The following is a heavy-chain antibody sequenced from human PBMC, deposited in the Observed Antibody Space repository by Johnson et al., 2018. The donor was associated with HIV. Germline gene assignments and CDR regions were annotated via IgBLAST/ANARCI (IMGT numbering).Heavy chain of an antibody. V-gene: IGHV3-11*04. CDR1: GFTFSDYY. J-gene: IGHJ3*02. D-gene: IGHD3-22*01. CDR3: AREYSSGYPDAFDI. CDR2: ISSSGSTI. Sequence: QVQLVESGGGLVKPGGSLRLSCAASGFTFSDYYISWIRQAPGKGLEWVSYISSSGSTIYYADSVKGRFTISRDNAKNALYLQMNSLRAEDTAVYYCAREYSSGYPDAFDIWGQGTMVTVSS.